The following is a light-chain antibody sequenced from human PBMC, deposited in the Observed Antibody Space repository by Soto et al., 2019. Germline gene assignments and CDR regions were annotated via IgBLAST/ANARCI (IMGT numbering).Light chain of an antibody. J-gene: IGKJ1*01. Sequence: IVLTQSPATLSVSPGDRATLSCRASQSVSNNLAWFQQKPGQAPSLLIYGASTRATGVPARFSGSGSGTEFTLTISSLQSEDFAIYYCQQYNEWPLWTFGQGTKVEIK. V-gene: IGKV3-15*01. CDR2: GAS. CDR3: QQYNEWPLWT. CDR1: QSVSNN.